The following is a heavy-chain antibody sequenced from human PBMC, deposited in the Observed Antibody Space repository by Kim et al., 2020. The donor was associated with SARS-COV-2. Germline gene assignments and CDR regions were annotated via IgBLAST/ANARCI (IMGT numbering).Heavy chain of an antibody. D-gene: IGHD2-2*01. J-gene: IGHJ4*02. V-gene: IGHV3-15*01. CDR3: ATETEYCSGTSCRDY. Sequence: VKARVTIARDGSKNTLYLQMNSLKTEDTAVYYGATETEYCSGTSCRDYWGQGTLVTVSS.